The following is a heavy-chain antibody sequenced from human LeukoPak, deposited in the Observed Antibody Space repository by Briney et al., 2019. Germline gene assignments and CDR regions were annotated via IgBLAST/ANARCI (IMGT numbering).Heavy chain of an antibody. CDR2: ISGSGGST. V-gene: IGHV3-23*01. Sequence: GGSLRLSCAAPGFTFSSYAMSWVRQAPGKGLEWVSAISGSGGSTYYADSVKGRFTISRDNSKNTLYLQMNSLRAEDTAVYYCAKDLYYYDSSGYPFGYYYYYYMDVWGKGTTVTVSS. CDR1: GFTFSSYA. D-gene: IGHD3-22*01. J-gene: IGHJ6*03. CDR3: AKDLYYYDSSGYPFGYYYYYYMDV.